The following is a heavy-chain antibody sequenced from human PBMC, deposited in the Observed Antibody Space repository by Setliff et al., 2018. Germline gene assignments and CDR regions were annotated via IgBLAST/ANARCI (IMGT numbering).Heavy chain of an antibody. V-gene: IGHV4-4*07. J-gene: IGHJ4*02. CDR1: GGSINEYY. Sequence: SETLSLTCSVSGGSINEYYWSWFRQPAGEGLEWIGRIYSDENTDYNPSLKSRVTMSADTSKNQFSLKLKSVTAADTAVYYCTRNFLGWLARFWGRGTLVTV. CDR3: TRNFLGWLARF. D-gene: IGHD6-19*01. CDR2: IYSDENT.